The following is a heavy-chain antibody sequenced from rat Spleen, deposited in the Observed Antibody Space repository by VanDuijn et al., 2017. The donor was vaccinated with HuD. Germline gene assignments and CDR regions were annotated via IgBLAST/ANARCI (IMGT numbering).Heavy chain of an antibody. CDR3: ASSGDYSDY. CDR1: GFNFNDYY. J-gene: IGHJ2*01. V-gene: IGHV4-2*01. CDR2: INKDSSII. D-gene: IGHD1-1*01. Sequence: EVKLVESGGGLVQPGRSLKLSCAASGFNFNDYYMGWVRQAPGKGLEWIGEINKDSSIINYSPSFKDKFTNSRDNAQNTLYLQMSKLEYEDTAIYYCASSGDYSDYWGQGVMVTVSS.